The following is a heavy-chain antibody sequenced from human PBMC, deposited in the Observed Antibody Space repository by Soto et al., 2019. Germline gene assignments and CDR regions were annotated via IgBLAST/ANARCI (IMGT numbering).Heavy chain of an antibody. CDR1: GFTFSSYS. Sequence: EVQLVESGGGLVQPGGSLRLSCAASGFTFSSYSMNWVRQAPGKGLEWVSYISSSSSTIYSADSVKGRFTISRDNAKNSLYLQMNSLRAEDTAVYYCAREGGPTAMDQYNWFDPWGQGTLVTVSS. V-gene: IGHV3-48*01. J-gene: IGHJ5*02. CDR2: ISSSSSTI. D-gene: IGHD5-18*01. CDR3: AREGGPTAMDQYNWFDP.